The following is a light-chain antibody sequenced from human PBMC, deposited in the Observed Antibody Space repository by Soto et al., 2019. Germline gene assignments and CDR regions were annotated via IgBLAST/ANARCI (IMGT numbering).Light chain of an antibody. CDR3: QRYGSSPPHT. CDR1: QTVRNNY. CDR2: DAS. Sequence: EFVLTQSPGTLSLSPGERATLSCRASQTVRNNYLAWYQQKPGQAPRLLIYDASSRATGIPDRFSGGGSGTDFTLTISRLEPEDFGVYYCQRYGSSPPHTFGQGTRLEIK. V-gene: IGKV3-20*01. J-gene: IGKJ2*01.